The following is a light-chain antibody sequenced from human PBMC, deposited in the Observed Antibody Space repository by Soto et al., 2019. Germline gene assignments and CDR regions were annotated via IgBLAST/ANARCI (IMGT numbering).Light chain of an antibody. CDR1: ESASQT. J-gene: IGKJ5*01. CDR3: QQYKDWPLT. Sequence: EIVMTQSPDSLSVTPWDRVTLSCRASESASQTLAWYQQKPGQAPRLLIYGASTRATGTPDRFSGSGSRREFTLTISSLQSEDFGIYYCQQYKDWPLTFGQGTRLEIK. V-gene: IGKV3-15*01. CDR2: GAS.